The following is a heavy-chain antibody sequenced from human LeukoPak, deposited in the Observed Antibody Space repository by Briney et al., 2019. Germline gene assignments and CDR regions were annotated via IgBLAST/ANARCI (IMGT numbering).Heavy chain of an antibody. CDR3: ARSRYGTTWSSSWEFDY. Sequence: GGSLRLSCAVSGFTVSSNYMNWVRQAPGKGLEWVSVIYSGGSTCYADSVKGRFTISRDNSKNTLYLQMNSLRAEDTAVYYCARSRYGTTWSSSWEFDYWGQGPRSPSPQ. D-gene: IGHD6-13*01. CDR2: IYSGGST. J-gene: IGHJ4*02. CDR1: GFTVSSNY. V-gene: IGHV3-66*01.